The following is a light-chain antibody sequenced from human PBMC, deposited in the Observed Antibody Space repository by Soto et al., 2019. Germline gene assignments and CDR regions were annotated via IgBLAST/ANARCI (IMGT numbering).Light chain of an antibody. CDR1: NIGSKS. V-gene: IGLV3-21*02. J-gene: IGLJ2*01. CDR2: DNS. CDR3: QVWDSSSYHPV. Sequence: SYELTQPPSVSVPPGQTARITCGGKNIGSKSVLWYQQKPGQAPVVVVSDNSDRPSGIPERFSGSNSGNTATLTISRVEAGDEADYYCQVWDSSSYHPVFGGGTKLTVL.